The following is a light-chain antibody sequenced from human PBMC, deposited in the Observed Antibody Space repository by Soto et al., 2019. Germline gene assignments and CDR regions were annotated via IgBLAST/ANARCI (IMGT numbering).Light chain of an antibody. CDR1: SSDVGGYNY. J-gene: IGLJ2*01. CDR2: DVS. CDR3: SSYTSSSTLVV. Sequence: SVLTQPASVSGSPGQWITISCTGTSSDVGGYNYVSWYQQHPGKAPKLMIYDVSNRPSGVSNRFSGSKSGNTASLTISGLQAEDEADYYCSSYTSSSTLVVFGGGTKVTVL. V-gene: IGLV2-14*01.